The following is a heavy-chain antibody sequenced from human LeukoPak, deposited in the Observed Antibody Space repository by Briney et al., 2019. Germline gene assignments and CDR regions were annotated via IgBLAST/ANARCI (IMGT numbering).Heavy chain of an antibody. J-gene: IGHJ4*02. CDR1: GFTFRSYA. CDR2: ISGSGGDT. V-gene: IGHV3-23*01. D-gene: IGHD6-19*01. CDR3: AKTTAGYSSGRYPGWPVDY. Sequence: GGSLRLSCAASGFTFRSYAIYWVRQAPGKGLEWVSGISGSGGDTYFADSVKGRFTISRDNSKNTVFLQMDSLRDEDTAVYHCAKTTAGYSSGRYPGWPVDYWSQGTLVTVST.